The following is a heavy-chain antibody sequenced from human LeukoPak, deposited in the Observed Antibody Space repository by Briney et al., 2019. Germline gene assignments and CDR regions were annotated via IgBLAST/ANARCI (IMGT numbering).Heavy chain of an antibody. V-gene: IGHV4-39*07. CDR2: IYYTGNT. J-gene: IGHJ6*04. CDR3: ARLCYYGSGSEGGDV. Sequence: SETLSLTCSVSGDSITGYYWGWIRQPPGKGLEWIGNIYYTGNTYYNSSLKSRVTISLDTSKNQFSLKLSSVTAADTAVYYCARLCYYGSGSEGGDVWGKGTTVTISS. CDR1: GDSITGYY. D-gene: IGHD3-10*01.